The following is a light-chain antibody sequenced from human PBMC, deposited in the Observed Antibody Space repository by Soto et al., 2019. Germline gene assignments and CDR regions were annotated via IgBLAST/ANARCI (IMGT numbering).Light chain of an antibody. CDR1: QSVRSNY. Sequence: EIVLTQSPGTLSLSPGERATLSCRASQSVRSNYLAWYRQTPGQAPRLLIYGASNRATGIPDRFSGSGSGTDFTLIISRLEPEDFELYYCQQYGSSTWTFGQGTKVEIK. J-gene: IGKJ1*01. CDR3: QQYGSSTWT. CDR2: GAS. V-gene: IGKV3-20*01.